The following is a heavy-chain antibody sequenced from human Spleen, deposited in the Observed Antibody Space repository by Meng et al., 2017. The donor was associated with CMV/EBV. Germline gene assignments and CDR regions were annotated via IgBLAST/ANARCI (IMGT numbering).Heavy chain of an antibody. D-gene: IGHD3-10*01. CDR1: GGSFSGYY. Sequence: GSLRLSCAVYGGSFSGYYWSWIRQPPGKGLEWIGEINHSGSTNYNPSLKSRVTISVYTSKNQFSLKLSSVTSADTAVYYCARSTRLQYYYGSGSYRYWGQGTLVTDSS. V-gene: IGHV4-34*01. CDR2: INHSGST. CDR3: ARSTRLQYYYGSGSYRY. J-gene: IGHJ4*02.